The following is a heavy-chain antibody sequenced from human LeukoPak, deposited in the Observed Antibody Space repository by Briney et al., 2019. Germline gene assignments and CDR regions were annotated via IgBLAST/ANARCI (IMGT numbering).Heavy chain of an antibody. Sequence: GGSLRLSCAASGFAFSTYGMNWVRQAPGKGLEWVSYISSSSTTIYYGDSVKGRFTISRDDAKNALYLQMNSMRDEDTAVYYCARDQYDTSGYYDYWGQGTLVTVSS. D-gene: IGHD3-22*01. CDR2: ISSSSTTI. V-gene: IGHV3-48*02. J-gene: IGHJ4*02. CDR3: ARDQYDTSGYYDY. CDR1: GFAFSTYG.